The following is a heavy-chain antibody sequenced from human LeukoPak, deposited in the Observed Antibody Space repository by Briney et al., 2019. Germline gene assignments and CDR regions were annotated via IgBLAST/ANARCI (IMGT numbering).Heavy chain of an antibody. D-gene: IGHD3-22*01. CDR2: IYYSGST. J-gene: IGHJ2*01. V-gene: IGHV4-59*01. CDR3: ARDRYYYDSSGYQHRYFDL. Sequence: KPSETLFLTCTVSGGSISSYYWSWIRQPPGKGLEWIGYIYYSGSTNYNPSLKSRVTISVDTSKNQFSLKLSSVTAADTAVYYCARDRYYYDSSGYQHRYFDLWGRGTLVTVSS. CDR1: GGSISSYY.